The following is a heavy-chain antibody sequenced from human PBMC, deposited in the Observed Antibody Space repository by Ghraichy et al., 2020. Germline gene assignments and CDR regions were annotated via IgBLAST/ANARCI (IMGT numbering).Heavy chain of an antibody. CDR1: GFTFNSYA. D-gene: IGHD5-18*01. CDR2: INEHGRAT. J-gene: IGHJ2*01. V-gene: IGHV3-23*01. Sequence: GESLNISCAASGFTFNSYAMGWVRQAPGKGLEWVSTINEHGRATYYAASVKGRFTISRDNSRDTLFLQVNSLRFDDTAVYYCAKEGRPYSGGGYFDLWGRGTPVTVSS. CDR3: AKEGRPYSGGGYFDL.